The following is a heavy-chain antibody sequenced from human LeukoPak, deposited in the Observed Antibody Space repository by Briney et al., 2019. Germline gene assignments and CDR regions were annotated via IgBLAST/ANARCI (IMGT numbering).Heavy chain of an antibody. Sequence: ASVKVSCKASGYTSSSYGISWVRQGPGRGLAWMGWISGQTGKTKQAQKFQGRITLTTDSATNTAYMELRSLTSDDTAVYYCARDLAFPGSYGSAEFYFDFWGQGALVTVSS. CDR3: ARDLAFPGSYGSAEFYFDF. J-gene: IGHJ4*02. D-gene: IGHD1-26*01. CDR2: ISGQTGKT. V-gene: IGHV1-18*01. CDR1: GYTSSSYG.